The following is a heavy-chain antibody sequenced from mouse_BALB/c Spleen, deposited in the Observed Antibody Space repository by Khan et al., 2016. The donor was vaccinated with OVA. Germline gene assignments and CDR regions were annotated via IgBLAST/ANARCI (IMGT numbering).Heavy chain of an antibody. CDR1: GFTFSPYS. D-gene: IGHD4-1*01. J-gene: IGHJ3*01. V-gene: IGHV5-6*01. CDR2: ISSDGDYT. Sequence: EVQLVESGGDLVKSGGSLKLSCAASGFTFSPYSMSWVRQTPDKRLEWVATISSDGDYTYYPDSVKGRFIMSRDNSKHTPYLQMSSLKSEDTDIYYCATHLTGSFAYWGQGTLVTVSA. CDR3: ATHLTGSFAY.